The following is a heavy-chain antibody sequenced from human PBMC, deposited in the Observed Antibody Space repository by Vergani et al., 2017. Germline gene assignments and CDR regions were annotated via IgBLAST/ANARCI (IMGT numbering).Heavy chain of an antibody. V-gene: IGHV4-34*01. CDR3: ARGDSSVVVLFGELSRYNWFDP. D-gene: IGHD3-10*02. J-gene: IGHJ5*02. CDR2: INHSGST. Sequence: QVQLQQWGAGLLKPSETLSLTCAVYGGSFSGYYWSWIRQPPGKGLEWIGEINHSGSTNYNPPLKSRVTISVDTSKNQFSLKLSSVTAADTAVYYCARGDSSVVVLFGELSRYNWFDPWGQGTLVTVSS. CDR1: GGSFSGYY.